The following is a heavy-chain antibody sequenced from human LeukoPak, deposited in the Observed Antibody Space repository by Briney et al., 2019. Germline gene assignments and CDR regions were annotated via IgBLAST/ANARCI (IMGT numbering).Heavy chain of an antibody. CDR2: IYDSGRA. Sequence: SETLSLTCTVSGGSISSHGWGWIRQPPGKGLEWIGYIYDSGRATYNPSLKSRVTISVDTSKDQVSLKVTSVTAADTAVYYCARGRRGRYYDISRYNYFDYWGQGTLVSVSS. V-gene: IGHV4-59*11. D-gene: IGHD3-22*01. CDR3: ARGRRGRYYDISRYNYFDY. CDR1: GGSISSHG. J-gene: IGHJ4*02.